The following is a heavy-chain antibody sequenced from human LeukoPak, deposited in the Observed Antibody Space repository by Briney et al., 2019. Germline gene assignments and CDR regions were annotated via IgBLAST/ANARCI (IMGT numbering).Heavy chain of an antibody. D-gene: IGHD2-15*01. V-gene: IGHV3-7*03. J-gene: IGHJ6*03. Sequence: GGSLRLSCAVSGFTFRNYWMTWVRQAPGKGLEWVANINEDETEKFYVDSVVGRFTISRDNAKNSLFLQMNSLRAEDTAVYYCARVLRYCSGGNCYSGGLGYMDVWGKGTTVTISS. CDR3: ARVLRYCSGGNCYSGGLGYMDV. CDR1: GFTFRNYW. CDR2: INEDETEK.